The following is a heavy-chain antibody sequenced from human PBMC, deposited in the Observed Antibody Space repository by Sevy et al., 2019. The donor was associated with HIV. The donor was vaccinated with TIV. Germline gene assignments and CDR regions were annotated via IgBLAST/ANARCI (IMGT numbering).Heavy chain of an antibody. Sequence: ASVKVSCKASGGTFSSYAISWVRQAPGQGLEWMGGIIPIFGTANYAQKFQGRVTITADESTSTAYMELSNLRSEDTAVYYCARDRSTIFGVATGGSTPDYGMDVWGQGTTVTVSS. D-gene: IGHD3-3*01. V-gene: IGHV1-69*13. CDR2: IIPIFGTA. J-gene: IGHJ6*02. CDR1: GGTFSSYA. CDR3: ARDRSTIFGVATGGSTPDYGMDV.